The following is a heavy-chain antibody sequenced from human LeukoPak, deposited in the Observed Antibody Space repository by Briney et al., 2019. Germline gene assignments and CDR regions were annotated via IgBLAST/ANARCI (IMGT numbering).Heavy chain of an antibody. D-gene: IGHD3-3*01. CDR1: GGSISRYY. CDR2: INHSGST. J-gene: IGHJ6*03. Sequence: SETLSLTCTLSGGSISRYYWSWIRQPPGKGLEWIGEINHSGSTNYNPSLKSRVTISVDTSKNQFSLKLSSVTAADTAVYYCARPHFGTYYYYMDVWGKGTTVTVSS. CDR3: ARPHFGTYYYYMDV. V-gene: IGHV4-34*01.